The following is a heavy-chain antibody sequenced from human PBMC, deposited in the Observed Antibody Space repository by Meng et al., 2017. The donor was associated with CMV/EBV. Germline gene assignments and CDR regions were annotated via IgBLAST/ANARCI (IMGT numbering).Heavy chain of an antibody. CDR1: GFSLSTSGVG. Sequence: QITFDESWPTLVKPTQTLPPTCTLSGFSLSTSGVGVGWIRQPPGKALEWLALIYWDDDKRCSPSLKSRLTITKDTSKNQVVLTMTNMDPVDTATYYCARGGLRGFDYWGQGTLVTVSS. CDR3: ARGGLRGFDY. J-gene: IGHJ4*02. CDR2: IYWDDDK. V-gene: IGHV2-5*02. D-gene: IGHD4-17*01.